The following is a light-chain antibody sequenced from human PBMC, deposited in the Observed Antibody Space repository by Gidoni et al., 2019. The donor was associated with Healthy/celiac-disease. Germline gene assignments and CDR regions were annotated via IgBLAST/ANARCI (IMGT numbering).Light chain of an antibody. V-gene: IGKV1-6*01. CDR3: LQDNNYPWT. CDR2: AAS. CDR1: QGIRHD. J-gene: IGKJ1*01. Sequence: AIQMTQSPSSLSASVGDRVTITCRASQGIRHDLAWYQQRPGIAPKLLVYAASTLQSGVPSRFSGSGSGTDFTLTISSLQPEDFATYYCLQDNNYPWTFGQGTKVEIK.